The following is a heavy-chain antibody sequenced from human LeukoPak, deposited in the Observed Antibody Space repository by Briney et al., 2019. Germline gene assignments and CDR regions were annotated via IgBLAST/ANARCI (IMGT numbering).Heavy chain of an antibody. CDR3: ARPYYYDSRIDP. J-gene: IGHJ5*02. CDR2: MYYSGGT. CDR1: SGSISSGDYY. V-gene: IGHV4-30-4*01. Sequence: SQTLSLTCTVSSGSISSGDYYWSWIRQPPGKGLEWIGYMYYSGGTYYNPSLKSRVTMSADTSKNQLSLKLSSVTAADTAVYYCARPYYYDSRIDPWGQGILVTVSS. D-gene: IGHD3-22*01.